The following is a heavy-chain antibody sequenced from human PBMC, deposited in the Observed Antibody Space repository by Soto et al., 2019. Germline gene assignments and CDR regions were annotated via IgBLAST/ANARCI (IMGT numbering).Heavy chain of an antibody. CDR1: GFTFSSYW. J-gene: IGHJ6*04. D-gene: IGHD6-13*01. CDR3: ARDGEEAAGAYGMDV. Sequence: EVQLVESGGGLVQPGGSLRLSCAASGFTFSSYWMSWVRQAPGKGLEWVANIKQDGSEKYYVDSVKGRFTISRDNAKNSLYLQMNSLRAEDTAVYYCARDGEEAAGAYGMDVWGEGTTVTVSS. V-gene: IGHV3-7*05. CDR2: IKQDGSEK.